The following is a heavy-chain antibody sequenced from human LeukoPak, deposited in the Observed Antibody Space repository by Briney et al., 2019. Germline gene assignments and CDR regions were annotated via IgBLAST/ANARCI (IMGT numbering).Heavy chain of an antibody. CDR2: ISSSSSYI. Sequence: RGSLRLSCAASGFTFSSYGMHWVRQAPGKGLEWVSSISSSSSYIYYADSVKGRFTISRDNAKNSLYLQMNSLRAEDTAVYYCARVSASTSSFMSGYYYYYMDVWGKGTTVTVSS. CDR3: ARVSASTSSFMSGYYYYYMDV. V-gene: IGHV3-21*01. D-gene: IGHD2-2*01. J-gene: IGHJ6*03. CDR1: GFTFSSYG.